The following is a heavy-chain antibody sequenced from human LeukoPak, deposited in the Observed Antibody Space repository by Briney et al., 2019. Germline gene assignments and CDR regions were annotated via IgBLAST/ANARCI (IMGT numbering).Heavy chain of an antibody. V-gene: IGHV7-4-1*02. CDR3: ARDRTVTTASGYYYGMDV. J-gene: IGHJ6*02. Sequence: ASVKVSCKASGYTFTSYAMNWVRQAPGQGLGWMGWINTNTGNPTYAQGFTGRFVFSLDTSVSTAYLQISSLKAEDTAVYYCARDRTVTTASGYYYGMDVWGQGTTVTVSS. CDR1: GYTFTSYA. CDR2: INTNTGNP. D-gene: IGHD4-17*01.